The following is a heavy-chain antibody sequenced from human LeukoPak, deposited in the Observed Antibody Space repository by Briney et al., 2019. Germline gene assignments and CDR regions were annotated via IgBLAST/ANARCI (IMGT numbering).Heavy chain of an antibody. V-gene: IGHV3-73*01. CDR3: TRSIAVAGTDY. CDR2: IRSKANSYAT. D-gene: IGHD6-19*01. J-gene: IGHJ4*02. CDR1: GFTFSGSA. Sequence: GGSLRLSCAAPGFTFSGSAMHWVRQASGKGLEWVGRIRSKANSYATAYAASVKGRFTISRDDSKNTAYLQMNSLKTEDTAVYYCTRSIAVAGTDYWGQGTLVTVSS.